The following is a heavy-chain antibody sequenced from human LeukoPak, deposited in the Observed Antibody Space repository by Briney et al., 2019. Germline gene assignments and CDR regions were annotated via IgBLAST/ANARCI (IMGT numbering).Heavy chain of an antibody. D-gene: IGHD2-15*01. CDR3: ATKPHKAARRYGGYYYYMDA. CDR1: GGTFSSYA. CDR2: IIPIFGTA. Sequence: ASVKVSCKASGGTFSSYAISWVRQAPGQGLEWMGGIIPIFGTANYAQKFQGRVTVTADESTSTAYMELSSLRSEDTAVYYCATKPHKAARRYGGYYYYMDAWGKGTTVTVSS. J-gene: IGHJ6*03. V-gene: IGHV1-69*13.